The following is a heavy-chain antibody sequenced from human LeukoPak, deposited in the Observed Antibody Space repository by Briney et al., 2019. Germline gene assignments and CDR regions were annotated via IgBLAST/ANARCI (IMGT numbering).Heavy chain of an antibody. CDR2: INSDGSST. V-gene: IGHV3-74*01. CDR3: ARDGNLGKKTGTRGFFDY. Sequence: GGSLRLSCAASGFTFSSYWMHWVRQAPGKGLVWVSRINSDGSSTSYADSVKGRFTISRDNAKNTLYLQMNSPRAEDTAVYYCARDGNLGKKTGTRGFFDYWGQGTLVTVSS. D-gene: IGHD1-7*01. CDR1: GFTFSSYW. J-gene: IGHJ4*02.